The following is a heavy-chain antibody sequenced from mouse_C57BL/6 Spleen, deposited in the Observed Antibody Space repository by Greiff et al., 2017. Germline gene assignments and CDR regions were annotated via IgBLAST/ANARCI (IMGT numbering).Heavy chain of an antibody. CDR3: ARKGFITTVPLGY. V-gene: IGHV1-82*01. CDR1: GYAFSSSW. J-gene: IGHJ2*01. CDR2: IYPGDGDT. Sequence: QVQLQQSGPELVKPGASVKISCKASGYAFSSSWMNWVKQRPGKGLEWIGRIYPGDGDTNYNGKFKGKATLTADNSSSTAYMQLSSLTSEDSAVYFCARKGFITTVPLGYWGQGTTLTVSS. D-gene: IGHD1-1*01.